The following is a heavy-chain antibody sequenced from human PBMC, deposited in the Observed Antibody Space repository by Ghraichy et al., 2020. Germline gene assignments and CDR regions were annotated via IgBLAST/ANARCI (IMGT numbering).Heavy chain of an antibody. J-gene: IGHJ4*02. D-gene: IGHD4-11*01. Sequence: SQTLSLTCTVSGGSISSYYWSWIRQPPGKGLEWIGYIYYSGSTNYNPSLKSRVTISVDTSKNQFSLKLSSVTAADTAVYYCAGGGYSNYSLFDYWGQGTLVTVSS. CDR3: AGGGYSNYSLFDY. CDR1: GGSISSYY. CDR2: IYYSGST. V-gene: IGHV4-59*01.